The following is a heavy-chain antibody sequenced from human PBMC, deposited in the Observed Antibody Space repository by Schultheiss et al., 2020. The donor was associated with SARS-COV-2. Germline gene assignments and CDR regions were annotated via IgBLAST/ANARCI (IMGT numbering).Heavy chain of an antibody. D-gene: IGHD1-20*01. Sequence: SETLSLTCTVSGGSISSGGYYWSWIRQHPGKGLEWIGYIYYSGSTYYNPSLKSRVTISVDTSKNQFSLQLNSVTPEDTAVYYCARARDNFSYYYSGMDVWGQGTTVTVSS. J-gene: IGHJ6*02. CDR3: ARARDNFSYYYSGMDV. V-gene: IGHV4-31*03. CDR2: IYYSGST. CDR1: GGSISSGGYY.